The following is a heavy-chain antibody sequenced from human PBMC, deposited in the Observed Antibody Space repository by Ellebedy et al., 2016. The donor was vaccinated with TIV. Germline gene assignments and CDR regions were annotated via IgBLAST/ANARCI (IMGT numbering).Heavy chain of an antibody. CDR1: GGSFSGYY. J-gene: IGHJ4*02. CDR3: AEGRSGWYYFDY. D-gene: IGHD6-19*01. V-gene: IGHV4-34*01. Sequence: SETLSLTCSVSGGSFSGYYWSWVRQPPGKGLEWIGEVNQSGRTNYHPSLKSRVTISVDTSKNQFSLRLSSVTAADTAVYYCAEGRSGWYYFDYWGQGTLVTVSS. CDR2: VNQSGRT.